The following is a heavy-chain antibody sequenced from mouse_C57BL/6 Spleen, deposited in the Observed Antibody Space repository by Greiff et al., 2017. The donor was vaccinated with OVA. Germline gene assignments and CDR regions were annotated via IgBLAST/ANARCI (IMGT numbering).Heavy chain of an antibody. Sequence: VQLQQPGAELVKPGASVKLSCKASGYTFTSYWMHWVKQRPGQGLEWIGMIHPNSGSTNYNEKFKSKATLTVDKSSSTAYMQLSSLTSEDSAVYYCERGDHITTRVDKGYLDVWDTGTTVTLSS. V-gene: IGHV1-64*01. CDR2: IHPNSGST. J-gene: IGHJ1*03. CDR1: GYTFTSYW. D-gene: IGHD1-1*01. CDR3: ERGDHITTRVDKGYLDV.